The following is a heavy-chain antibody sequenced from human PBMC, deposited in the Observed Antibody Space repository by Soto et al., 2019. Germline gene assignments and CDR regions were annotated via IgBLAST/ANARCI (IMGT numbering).Heavy chain of an antibody. J-gene: IGHJ3*02. V-gene: IGHV1-24*01. CDR3: ATAGYSSGRAFDI. CDR1: GDTLTELS. Sequence: GASVKVSCKVSGDTLTELSMHWVRQAPGKGLEWMGGFDPEDGETIYAQKFQGRVTMTEDTSTDTAYMELSSLRSEDTAVYYCATAGYSSGRAFDIWGQGTMVTVSS. D-gene: IGHD6-19*01. CDR2: FDPEDGET.